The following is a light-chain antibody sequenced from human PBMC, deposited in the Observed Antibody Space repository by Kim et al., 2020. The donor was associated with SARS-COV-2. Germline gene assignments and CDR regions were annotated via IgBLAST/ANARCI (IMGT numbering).Light chain of an antibody. CDR3: QQRSYWPWT. CDR1: QRVSTY. V-gene: IGKV3-11*01. J-gene: IGKJ1*01. CDR2: DAS. Sequence: EIVLTQSPATLSLSPGERATLSCRASQRVSTYLAWYQQKPGQAPSLLIYDASNRATGIPARFSGSGSGTDFTLTISSLEPEDFAVYYCQQRSYWPWTFGQGTKVDIK.